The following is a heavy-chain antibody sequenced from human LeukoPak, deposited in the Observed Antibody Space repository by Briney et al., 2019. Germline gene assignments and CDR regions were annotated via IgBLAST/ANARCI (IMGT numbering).Heavy chain of an antibody. V-gene: IGHV1-24*01. CDR2: FDPEDGET. Sequence: ASVKVSCKVSGYTLTELSMHWVRQAPGKGLEWMGGFDPEDGETIYAQKFQGRVTMTEDTSTDTAYMELSSLRSEDTAVYYCARGPDYDILADYFDYWGQGTLVTVSS. CDR3: ARGPDYDILADYFDY. J-gene: IGHJ4*02. D-gene: IGHD3-9*01. CDR1: GYTLTELS.